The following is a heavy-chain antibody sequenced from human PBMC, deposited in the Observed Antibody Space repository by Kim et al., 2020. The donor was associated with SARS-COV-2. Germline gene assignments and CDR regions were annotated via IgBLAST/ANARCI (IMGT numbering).Heavy chain of an antibody. CDR3: ARGGYSSSWYYGY. D-gene: IGHD6-13*01. J-gene: IGHJ4*02. Sequence: YNPSLKSRVTISVDTSKNQFSLKRSSVTAADTAVYYCARGGYSSSWYYGYWGQGTLVTVSS. V-gene: IGHV4-34*01.